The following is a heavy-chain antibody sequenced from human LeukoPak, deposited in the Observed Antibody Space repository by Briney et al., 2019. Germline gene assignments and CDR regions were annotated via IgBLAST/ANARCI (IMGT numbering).Heavy chain of an antibody. V-gene: IGHV3-30-3*01. D-gene: IGHD2-2*02. CDR1: GFTFSSYA. CDR2: ISYDGSNK. Sequence: PGGSLRLSCAASGFTFSSYAMHWVRQAPGRGLERVAVISYDGSNKYYADSEKGRFTISRDNSKNTLYLQMNSLRAEDTAVYYCARDGGYCSSTSCYTYYYYGMDVWGQGTTVTVSS. J-gene: IGHJ6*02. CDR3: ARDGGYCSSTSCYTYYYYGMDV.